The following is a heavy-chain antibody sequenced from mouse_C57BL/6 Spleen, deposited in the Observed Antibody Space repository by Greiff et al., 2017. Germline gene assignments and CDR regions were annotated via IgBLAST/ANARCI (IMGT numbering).Heavy chain of an antibody. CDR1: GYTFTSYW. J-gene: IGHJ3*01. CDR3: AREDNWDEEFAY. Sequence: QVQLKQPGAELVKPGASVKLSCKASGYTFTSYWMHWVKQRPGQGLEWIGMIHPNSGSTNYNEKFKSKATLTVDKSSSTAYMQLSSLTSEDSAVYYCAREDNWDEEFAYWGQGTLVTVSA. CDR2: IHPNSGST. D-gene: IGHD4-1*01. V-gene: IGHV1-64*01.